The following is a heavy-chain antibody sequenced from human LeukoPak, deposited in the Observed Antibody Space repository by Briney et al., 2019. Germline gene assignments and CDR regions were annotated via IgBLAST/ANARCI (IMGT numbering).Heavy chain of an antibody. D-gene: IGHD3-22*01. Sequence: PSETLSLTCTVSGGSISSYYWSWIRQPPGKGLEWIGYIYYSGSTNYNPSLKSRVTISVDTSKNQFSLKLSSVTAADTAVYYCARDLRTYYYDSSRIRIDYWGQGTLVTVSS. J-gene: IGHJ4*02. V-gene: IGHV4-59*01. CDR3: ARDLRTYYYDSSRIRIDY. CDR1: GGSISSYY. CDR2: IYYSGST.